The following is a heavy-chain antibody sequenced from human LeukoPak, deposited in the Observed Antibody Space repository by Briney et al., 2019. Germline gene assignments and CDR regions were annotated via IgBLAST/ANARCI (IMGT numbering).Heavy chain of an antibody. V-gene: IGHV3-23*01. Sequence: HSGGSLRPSCAASGFIFSNYAMSWVRQAPGKGLEWVSAIDSTGAYTWYADSVKGRFTISKDSSKTILYLQMNSLRAEDAAVYFCAKGSAAGRPYYFDYWGQGTLVTVSS. CDR2: IDSTGAYT. CDR3: AKGSAAGRPYYFDY. CDR1: GFIFSNYA. J-gene: IGHJ4*02. D-gene: IGHD6-25*01.